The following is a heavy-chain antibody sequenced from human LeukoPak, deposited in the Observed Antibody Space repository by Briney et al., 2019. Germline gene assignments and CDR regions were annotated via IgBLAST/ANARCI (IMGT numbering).Heavy chain of an antibody. CDR1: GGSISSSSYY. J-gene: IGHJ4*02. CDR3: ARSGTTVTTRRFDY. CDR2: VYYSGGT. V-gene: IGHV4-39*01. Sequence: SETLSLTCTVSGGSISSSSYYWGWIRQPPGKGLEWIGSVYYSGGTYYNPSLKSRLTISVDTSKNQFSLNLSSVTAADTAVYYCARSGTTVTTRRFDYWGQGALVTVSS. D-gene: IGHD4-17*01.